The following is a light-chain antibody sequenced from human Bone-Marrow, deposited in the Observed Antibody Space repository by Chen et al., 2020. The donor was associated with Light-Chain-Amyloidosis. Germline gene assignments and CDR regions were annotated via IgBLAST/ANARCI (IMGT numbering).Light chain of an antibody. CDR2: RDT. V-gene: IGLV3-25*02. CDR1: DLPTKY. Sequence: SYELTQPPSVSVSPGQTARITCSGDDLPTKYAYWYQQKPGQAPVRVIHRDTERPSGISERFSGSSAGTTATLTISGVQAEEEADYHCQSADSSGTYEVICGGGTKLTVL. CDR3: QSADSSGTYEVI. J-gene: IGLJ2*01.